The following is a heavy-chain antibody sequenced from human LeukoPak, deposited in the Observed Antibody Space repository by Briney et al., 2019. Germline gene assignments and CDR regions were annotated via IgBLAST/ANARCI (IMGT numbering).Heavy chain of an antibody. J-gene: IGHJ5*02. CDR3: ARVYSSGWYEGWFDP. CDR2: MNPNSGNT. D-gene: IGHD6-19*01. V-gene: IGHV1-8*01. CDR1: GYTFTSYD. Sequence: ASVKVSCKASGYTFTSYDINWVRQATGQGLEWMGWMNPNSGNTGYAQKFQRRVTMTRNTSISTAYMELSSLRSENTAVYYCARVYSSGWYEGWFDPWGQGTLVTVSS.